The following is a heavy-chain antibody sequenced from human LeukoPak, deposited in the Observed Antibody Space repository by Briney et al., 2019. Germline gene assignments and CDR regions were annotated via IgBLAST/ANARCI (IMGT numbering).Heavy chain of an antibody. J-gene: IGHJ4*02. Sequence: SETLSLTCAVYGGSFSGYYWSWIRQPPGKGLEWIGYIYGGGSTNYNPSLKSRVTISIDTSKNQFSLRLSSVTAADTAVYYCARDRELGYWGQGALVTVSS. D-gene: IGHD3-10*01. CDR1: GGSFSGYY. CDR3: ARDRELGY. V-gene: IGHV4-59*01. CDR2: IYGGGST.